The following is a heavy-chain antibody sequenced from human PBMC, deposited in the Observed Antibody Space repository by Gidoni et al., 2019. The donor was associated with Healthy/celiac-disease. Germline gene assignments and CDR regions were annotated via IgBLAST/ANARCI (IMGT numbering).Heavy chain of an antibody. V-gene: IGHV1-69*04. CDR2: IIPILGIA. Sequence: QVQLVQSGAEVQKPGSSVKVSCKASGGTFSSYAIRWVRQAPGQGLEWMGRIIPILGIANYAQKFQGRVTITADKSTSKAYMELSSLRSEDTAVYYCAREHIVVVTATLYYFDYWGQGTLVTVSS. J-gene: IGHJ4*02. CDR1: GGTFSSYA. D-gene: IGHD2-21*02. CDR3: AREHIVVVTATLYYFDY.